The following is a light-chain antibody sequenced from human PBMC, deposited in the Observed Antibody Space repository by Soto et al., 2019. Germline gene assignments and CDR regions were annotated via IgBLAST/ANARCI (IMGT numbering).Light chain of an antibody. CDR3: QQYGNSPLT. J-gene: IGKJ4*01. CDR2: GAS. Sequence: EIVLTQSPGTLSLSPGERATLSCRASQSVTSSHLAWYQQKPGQAPRLLIYGASSRATGIPDRFSGSGSGTDFTLTIRRLEPEDFAVYYCQQYGNSPLTFGGGTKVEIK. CDR1: QSVTSSH. V-gene: IGKV3-20*01.